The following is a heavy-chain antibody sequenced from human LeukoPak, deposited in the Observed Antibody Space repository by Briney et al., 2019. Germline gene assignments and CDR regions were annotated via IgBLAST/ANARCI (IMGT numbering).Heavy chain of an antibody. Sequence: PGGSLRLFCAASGFTFSSYAMSLVRQASGQGLELVSVFSGSGGSTYYADSVRGRFTISRDNSKNTLYFQMNSLIYEDTAVYYCAKTGFQWGEYFYYMDVWGKGTTVTVSS. CDR1: GFTFSSYA. D-gene: IGHD1-14*01. CDR3: AKTGFQWGEYFYYMDV. J-gene: IGHJ6*03. V-gene: IGHV3-23*01. CDR2: FSGSGGST.